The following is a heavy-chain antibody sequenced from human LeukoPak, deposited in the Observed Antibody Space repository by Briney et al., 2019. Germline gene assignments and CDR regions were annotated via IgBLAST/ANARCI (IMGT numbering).Heavy chain of an antibody. CDR3: ARVPGGSGWNYWFDP. Sequence: GESLKISCKGSGYSFTSYWIGWVRQMPGKGLEWMGIIYPGDSDTRYSPSFQGQVTISADKSISTAYLQWSSLKASDTAMYYCARVPGGSGWNYWFDPWGQGTLVTVSS. CDR2: IYPGDSDT. D-gene: IGHD6-19*01. V-gene: IGHV5-51*01. CDR1: GYSFTSYW. J-gene: IGHJ5*02.